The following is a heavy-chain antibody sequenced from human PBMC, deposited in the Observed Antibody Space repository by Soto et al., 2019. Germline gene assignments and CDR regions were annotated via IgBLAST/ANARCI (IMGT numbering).Heavy chain of an antibody. D-gene: IGHD6-6*01. Sequence: ASVKVSCKASGYTFTSYYMHCVRQAPGQGLEWMGIINPSGGSTSYAQKFQGRVTMTRDTSTSTVYMELSSLRSEDTAVYYCAREYSSSSGSPTPMDVWGKGTTVTVSS. CDR3: AREYSSSSGSPTPMDV. V-gene: IGHV1-46*03. CDR2: INPSGGST. J-gene: IGHJ6*03. CDR1: GYTFTSYY.